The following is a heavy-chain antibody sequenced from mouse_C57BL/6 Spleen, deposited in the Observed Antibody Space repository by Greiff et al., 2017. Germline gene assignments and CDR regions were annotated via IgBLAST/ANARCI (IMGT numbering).Heavy chain of an antibody. J-gene: IGHJ3*01. CDR1: GFTFSDYG. V-gene: IGHV5-17*01. CDR2: ISSGSSTI. CDR3: ARGNAWFAY. D-gene: IGHD2-1*01. Sequence: EVMLVESGGGLVKPGGSLKLSCAASGFTFSDYGMHWVRQAPEKGLGWVAYISSGSSTIYYADTVKGRFTISRDNAKNTLFLQLTSLRSEDTAMYFCARGNAWFAYWGQGTLVTVSA.